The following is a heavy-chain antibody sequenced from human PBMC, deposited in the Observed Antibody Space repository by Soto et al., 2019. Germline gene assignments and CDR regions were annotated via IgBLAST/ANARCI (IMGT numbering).Heavy chain of an antibody. J-gene: IGHJ4*02. CDR1: GGSISSYY. D-gene: IGHD2-2*01. V-gene: IGHV4-59*01. CDR3: ARAVLPATAPFDY. CDR2: IYYSGST. Sequence: QVQLQESGPRLVKPSETLSLTCIVSGGSISSYYWSWIRQPPGKGLEWIGYIYYSGSTNYTPSLKSRDTISVDTSKNQFSLKLSSVTAADTAVYYCARAVLPATAPFDYWGQGTLVTVSS.